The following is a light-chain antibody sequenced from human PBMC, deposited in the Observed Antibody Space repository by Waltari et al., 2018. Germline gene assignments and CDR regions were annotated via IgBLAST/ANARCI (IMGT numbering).Light chain of an antibody. CDR2: GKN. V-gene: IGLV3-19*01. CDR1: SLRSYY. CDR3: PVRDTSGNHVV. Sequence: SSELTQDPAVSVALGQTVRITCQGDSLRSYYASWYQQKPGQAPVTVIYGKNNRPKGVPDQVSGSTSGNQASLIIRGALAEDEADYYCPVRDTSGNHVVFGGGTKLSVL. J-gene: IGLJ2*01.